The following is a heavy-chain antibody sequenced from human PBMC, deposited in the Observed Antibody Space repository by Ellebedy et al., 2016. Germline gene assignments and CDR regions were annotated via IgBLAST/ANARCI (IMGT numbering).Heavy chain of an antibody. CDR1: RFTVSSNY. D-gene: IGHD2-2*01. V-gene: IGHV3-53*01. Sequence: GGSLRLXXAASRFTVSSNYMSWVRQAPGKGLEWVSVIYSGGSTYYADSVKGRFTISRDNSKNTLYLQMNSLRAEDTAVYYCARSSTYCSSTSCYGATLYYFDYWGQGTLVTVSS. J-gene: IGHJ4*02. CDR2: IYSGGST. CDR3: ARSSTYCSSTSCYGATLYYFDY.